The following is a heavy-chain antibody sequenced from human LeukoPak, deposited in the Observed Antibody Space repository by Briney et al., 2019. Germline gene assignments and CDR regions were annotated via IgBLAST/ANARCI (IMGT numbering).Heavy chain of an antibody. CDR2: ISSSGSTI. J-gene: IGHJ1*01. Sequence: PGGSLRLSCAASGFTFSDYEMNWVRQAPGKGLEWVSYISSSGSTIYYADSVKGRFTISRDNAKNSLYLQMNSLRAEDTAVYYCARKPYYDSSGYFGYFQHWGQGTLVTVSS. CDR3: ARKPYYDSSGYFGYFQH. D-gene: IGHD3-22*01. V-gene: IGHV3-48*03. CDR1: GFTFSDYE.